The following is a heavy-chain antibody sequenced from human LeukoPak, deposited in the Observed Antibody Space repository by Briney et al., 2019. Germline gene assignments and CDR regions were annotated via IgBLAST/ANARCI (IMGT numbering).Heavy chain of an antibody. Sequence: GASVKVSCKASGYTFTSYAMNWVRQAPGQGLEWMGWINTNTGNPTYAQGFTGRFVFSLDTSVSTAYLQISSLKAEDTAVYYCARDLGYYDTNYYYGMDVWGQGTLVTVSS. J-gene: IGHJ6*02. CDR1: GYTFTSYA. V-gene: IGHV7-4-1*02. D-gene: IGHD3-22*01. CDR2: INTNTGNP. CDR3: ARDLGYYDTNYYYGMDV.